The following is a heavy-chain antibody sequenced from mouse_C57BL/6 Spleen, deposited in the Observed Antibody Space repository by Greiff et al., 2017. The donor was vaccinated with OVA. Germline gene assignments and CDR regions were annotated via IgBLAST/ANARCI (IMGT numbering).Heavy chain of an antibody. D-gene: IGHD4-1*01. CDR3: ARDWKGY. CDR1: GYAFTNYL. V-gene: IGHV1-54*01. CDR2: INPGSGGT. J-gene: IGHJ2*01. Sequence: QVQLQQSGAELVRPGTSVKVSCKASGYAFTNYLIEWVKQRPGQGLEWIGVINPGSGGTNYNEKFKGKTTLTADKPSSTAYLQLSSLTSEDSAVYYCARDWKGYWGQGTTLTVSS.